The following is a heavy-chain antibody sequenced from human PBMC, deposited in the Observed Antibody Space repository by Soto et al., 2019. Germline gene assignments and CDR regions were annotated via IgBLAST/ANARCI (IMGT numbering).Heavy chain of an antibody. J-gene: IGHJ5*02. Sequence: SVKVSCKASGYTFTGYYMHWVRQAPGQGLEWMGWINPNSGGTNYAQKFQGRVTMTRDTSISTAYMELSRLRSDDTAVYYCATSRITMVRGVIFNWFDPWGQGALVTVSS. CDR1: GYTFTGYY. D-gene: IGHD3-10*01. CDR2: INPNSGGT. V-gene: IGHV1-2*02. CDR3: ATSRITMVRGVIFNWFDP.